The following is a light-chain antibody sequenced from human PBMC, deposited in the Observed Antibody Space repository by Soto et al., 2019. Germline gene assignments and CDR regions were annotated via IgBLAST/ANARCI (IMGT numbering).Light chain of an antibody. J-gene: IGLJ2*01. Sequence: QSALTQPASVSGSPGQSITISCTGTSSDVGGYKYVSWYQQHPGKAPKVMIYDVSNRPSGVSNRFSGSKSGNTASLTISGLQAEDEADYYCSSYTSSSPLVFGGGTKLTVL. CDR3: SSYTSSSPLV. CDR2: DVS. V-gene: IGLV2-14*01. CDR1: SSDVGGYKY.